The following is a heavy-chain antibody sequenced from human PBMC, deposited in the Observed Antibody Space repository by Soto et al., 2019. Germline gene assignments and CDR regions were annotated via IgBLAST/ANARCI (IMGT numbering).Heavy chain of an antibody. J-gene: IGHJ3*02. CDR3: ARDRIPTPPNAFDI. CDR2: IYHSGST. Sequence: SETLSLTCAVSGGSISSSNWWSWVRQPPGKGLEWIGEIYHSGSTNYSPSLKSRVTISVDKSKNQFSLKLSSVTAADTAVYYCARDRIPTPPNAFDIWGQGTMVTVSS. CDR1: GGSISSSNW. V-gene: IGHV4-4*02. D-gene: IGHD2-2*02.